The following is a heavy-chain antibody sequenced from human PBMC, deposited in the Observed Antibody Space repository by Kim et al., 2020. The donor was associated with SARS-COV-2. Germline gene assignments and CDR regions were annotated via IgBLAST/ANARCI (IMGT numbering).Heavy chain of an antibody. CDR2: INPNSGGT. Sequence: ASVKVSCKASGYTFTGYYMHWVRQAPGQGLEWMGWINPNSGGTNYAQKFQGRVTMTRDTSISTAYMELSRLRSDDTAVYYCARAQVVAGTIAAAGTEGGAEQPNRSDDYWGQGTLVTVSS. V-gene: IGHV1-2*02. J-gene: IGHJ4*02. D-gene: IGHD6-13*01. CDR1: GYTFTGYY. CDR3: ARAQVVAGTIAAAGTEGGAEQPNRSDDY.